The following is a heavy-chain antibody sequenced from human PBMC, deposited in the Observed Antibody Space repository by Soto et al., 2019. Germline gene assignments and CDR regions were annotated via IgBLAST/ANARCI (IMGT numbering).Heavy chain of an antibody. CDR2: INHSGST. V-gene: IGHV4-34*01. J-gene: IGHJ6*02. CDR3: ARGNMIVVVITMDYGMDV. CDR1: GGSFSGYY. D-gene: IGHD3-22*01. Sequence: PSETLSLTCAVYGGSFSGYYWSWIRQPPGKGLEWIGEINHSGSTNYNPSLKSRVTISVDTSKNQFSLKLSSVTAADTAVYYCARGNMIVVVITMDYGMDVWGQGTTVTVSS.